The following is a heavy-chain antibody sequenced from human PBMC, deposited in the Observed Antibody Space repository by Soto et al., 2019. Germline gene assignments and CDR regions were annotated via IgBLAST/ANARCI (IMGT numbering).Heavy chain of an antibody. D-gene: IGHD3-10*01. V-gene: IGHV4-34*01. Sequence: SETLSLTCAVYGGSFSGHYWSWIRQPPGKGLEWIGEINHSGSTNYNPSLKSRVTISVDTSKNQFSLKLSSVTAADTAVYYCARGVPSGWFDPWGQGTLVTVSS. CDR3: ARGVPSGWFDP. CDR1: GGSFSGHY. CDR2: INHSGST. J-gene: IGHJ5*02.